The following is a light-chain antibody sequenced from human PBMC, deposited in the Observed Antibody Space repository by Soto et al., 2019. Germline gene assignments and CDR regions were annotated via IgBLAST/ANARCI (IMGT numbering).Light chain of an antibody. V-gene: IGLV2-14*03. CDR2: DVS. J-gene: IGLJ2*01. CDR3: SSYTSSSTVV. Sequence: QSALTQPASVSGSPGQSITMSCTGTSSDVGRYNYVSWYQQHPGKAPKLMIYDVSNRRSGVSNRFSGSKSGNTASLTISGLQAEDGADYYCSSYTSSSTVVFGGGTKLTVL. CDR1: SSDVGRYNY.